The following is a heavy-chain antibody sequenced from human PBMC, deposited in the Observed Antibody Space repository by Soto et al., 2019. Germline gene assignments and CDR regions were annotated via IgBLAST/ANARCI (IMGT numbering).Heavy chain of an antibody. J-gene: IGHJ5*02. Sequence: QLQLQESGPGVVKPSETLSLTCTVSGGSISSSSYYWGWIRQPPGKGLEWIGSIYYSGSTYYNPSLKCRVTISVDTSKNQFSLKLSSVTAADTAVYYCARDSSGDYSWFDPWGQGTLVTVSS. CDR1: GGSISSSSYY. V-gene: IGHV4-39*02. CDR2: IYYSGST. CDR3: ARDSSGDYSWFDP. D-gene: IGHD4-17*01.